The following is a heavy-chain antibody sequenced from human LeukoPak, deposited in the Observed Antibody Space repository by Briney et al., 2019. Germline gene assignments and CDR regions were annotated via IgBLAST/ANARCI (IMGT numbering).Heavy chain of an antibody. Sequence: GGSLRLSCAASGFTFSDYYMSWIRQAPGKGLEWVSYISSSSSYTNYADSVKGRFTISRDNAKNSLYLQMNSLRAEDTAVYYCARDLAGPPGYFDYWGQGTLVTVSS. CDR2: ISSSSSYT. D-gene: IGHD6-25*01. J-gene: IGHJ4*02. CDR3: ARDLAGPPGYFDY. V-gene: IGHV3-11*06. CDR1: GFTFSDYY.